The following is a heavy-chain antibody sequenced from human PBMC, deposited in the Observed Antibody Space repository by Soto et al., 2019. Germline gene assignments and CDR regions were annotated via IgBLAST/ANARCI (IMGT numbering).Heavy chain of an antibody. CDR3: AKDKGLRGSSYFGD. V-gene: IGHV3-23*01. CDR2: ISGSGDGT. J-gene: IGHJ4*02. D-gene: IGHD3-16*01. Sequence: EVQLRQSGGGVVQPGGSLRLSCVASGFSFNNYAMTWVRQAPGKGLEWVSGISGSGDGTYYVDSVKDRFSVSRDKSTSTVHLQMSSLRVEDTAVYYCAKDKGLRGSSYFGDWGQGALVIVSS. CDR1: GFSFNNYA.